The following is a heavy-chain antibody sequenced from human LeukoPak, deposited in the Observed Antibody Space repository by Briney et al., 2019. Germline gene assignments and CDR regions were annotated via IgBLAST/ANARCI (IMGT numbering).Heavy chain of an antibody. Sequence: RTGGSLRLSCAASGFTVSTNYMSWVRQAPGKGLEWVSVIYSGGITYYADSVKGRFTISRDNSKNTLYLQMNSLRAEDTAVYYCARSHAYYYDSSGYHYYYYGMDVWGQGTTVTVSS. V-gene: IGHV3-53*01. J-gene: IGHJ6*02. CDR1: GFTVSTNY. D-gene: IGHD3-22*01. CDR3: ARSHAYYYDSSGYHYYYYGMDV. CDR2: IYSGGIT.